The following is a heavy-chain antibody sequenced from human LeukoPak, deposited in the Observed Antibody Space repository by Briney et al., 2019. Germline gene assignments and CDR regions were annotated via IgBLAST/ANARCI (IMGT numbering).Heavy chain of an antibody. CDR3: ATEHIVVVTAIRWFDP. CDR2: IYYSGST. D-gene: IGHD2-21*02. V-gene: IGHV4-34*01. CDR1: GGSFSGYY. Sequence: SETLSLTCAVYGGSFSGYYWGWIRQPPGKGLEWIGSIYYSGSTYYNPSLKSRVTISVDTSKNQFSLKLSSVTAADTAVYYCATEHIVVVTAIRWFDPWGQGTLVTVSS. J-gene: IGHJ5*02.